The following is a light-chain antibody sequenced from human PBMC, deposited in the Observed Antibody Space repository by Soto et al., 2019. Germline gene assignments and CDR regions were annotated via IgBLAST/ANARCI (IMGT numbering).Light chain of an antibody. J-gene: IGLJ1*01. V-gene: IGLV2-11*01. CDR1: SGDVGSYIH. CDR3: CSYAGSYASSWV. Sequence: QSVLTQPRSVSGSPGQSVSISCTGTSGDVGSYIHVSWYQQHPGRAPKLMIYDVDERPSGVPDRFSGSKSGNTASLTISGLQVEDGADYCCCSYAGSYASSWVFGTGTKVTVL. CDR2: DVD.